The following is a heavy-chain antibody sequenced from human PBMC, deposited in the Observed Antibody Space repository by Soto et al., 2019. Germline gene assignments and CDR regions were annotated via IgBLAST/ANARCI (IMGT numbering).Heavy chain of an antibody. CDR2: IYPGDSDT. D-gene: IGHD5-18*01. J-gene: IGHJ6*02. CDR3: ARTESAYSYGFADV. V-gene: IGHV5-51*01. CDR1: GESFTRYW. Sequence: GASVKISGKRCGESFTRYWMAWVRQMPGKCLEWMGIIYPGDSDTRYSLSFQGQVTISADKAISTAYLQWSSLKASDTAMYYCARTESAYSYGFADVWGQGTTVTVSS.